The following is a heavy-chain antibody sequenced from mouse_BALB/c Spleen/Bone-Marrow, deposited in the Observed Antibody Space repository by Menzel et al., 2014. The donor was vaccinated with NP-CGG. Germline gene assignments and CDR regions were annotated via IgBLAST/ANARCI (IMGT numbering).Heavy chain of an antibody. CDR2: IDPETGGT. J-gene: IGHJ3*01. Sequence: VQLQQSGAELVRPGASVTLSCKASGYTFXDYEMHWVKQTPVHGLEWIGAIDPETGGTAYNQKFKGKATLTADKSSSTAYMELRSLTSEDSAVYYCTRSETGPFAYWGQGTLVTVSA. D-gene: IGHD4-1*01. V-gene: IGHV1-15*01. CDR1: GYTFXDYE. CDR3: TRSETGPFAY.